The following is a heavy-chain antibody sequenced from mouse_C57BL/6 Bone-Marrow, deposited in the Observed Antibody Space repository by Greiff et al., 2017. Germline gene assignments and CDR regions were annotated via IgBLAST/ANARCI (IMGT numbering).Heavy chain of an antibody. J-gene: IGHJ4*01. V-gene: IGHV14-4*01. D-gene: IGHD2-1*01. CDR3: TPLYSGNSPYAMDS. CDR1: GFNIKDDY. Sequence: VQLQQSGAELVRPGASVKLSCTASGFNIKDDYMHWVKQRPEQGLAWIGWIDPENGDTEYASQFQGKATITADTSSNTAYLQLSSLTSEDTAVYYVTPLYSGNSPYAMDSCGQGTSVTVSS. CDR2: IDPENGDT.